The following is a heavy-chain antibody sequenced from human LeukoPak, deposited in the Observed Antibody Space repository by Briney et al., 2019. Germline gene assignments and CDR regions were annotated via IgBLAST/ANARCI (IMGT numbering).Heavy chain of an antibody. D-gene: IGHD4-17*01. J-gene: IGHJ4*02. V-gene: IGHV3-7*01. CDR3: ARGTGDYEYYFDY. CDR2: IKQDGSEK. CDR1: GFTFSSYW. Sequence: GGSLRLSCAASGFTFSSYWMSWVRQAPGKGLEWVANIKQDGSEKYYVDSVKGRFTISRDNAKNSLYLQMNSLRAEDTAVYYCARGTGDYEYYFDYWGRGTLVTVSS.